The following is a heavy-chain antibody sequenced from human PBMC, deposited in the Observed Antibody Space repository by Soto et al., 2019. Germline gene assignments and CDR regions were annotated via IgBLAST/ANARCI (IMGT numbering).Heavy chain of an antibody. Sequence: SETLSLTCTVSGGSISSYYWSWIRQPPGKGLEWIGYIYYSGSTNYNPSLKSRVTISVDTSKNQFSLKLSSVTAADTAVYYCARGYSSSWYVIGYYYYGMDVWGQGTTVTVSS. V-gene: IGHV4-59*01. D-gene: IGHD6-13*01. CDR3: ARGYSSSWYVIGYYYYGMDV. CDR1: GGSISSYY. CDR2: IYYSGST. J-gene: IGHJ6*02.